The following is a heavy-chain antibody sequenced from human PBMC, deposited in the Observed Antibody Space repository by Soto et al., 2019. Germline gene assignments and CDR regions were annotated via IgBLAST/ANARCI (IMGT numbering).Heavy chain of an antibody. CDR1: GYTFTSYG. J-gene: IGHJ4*02. CDR3: ARLPGMDDYGDYDLDY. CDR2: ISAYNGNT. Sequence: QVQLVQSGAEVKKPGASVKVSCKASGYTFTSYGISWVRQAPGQGLEWMGWISAYNGNTNYAQKLQDRVTMTTDTSTSTAYMELSSLRSDDTAVYYCARLPGMDDYGDYDLDYWGQGTLVPVSS. D-gene: IGHD4-17*01. V-gene: IGHV1-18*01.